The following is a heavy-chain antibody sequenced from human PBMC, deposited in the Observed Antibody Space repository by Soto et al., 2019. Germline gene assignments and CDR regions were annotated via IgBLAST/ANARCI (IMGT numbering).Heavy chain of an antibody. CDR1: GHSISSGYY. Sequence: LSLTCAVSGHSISSGYYWGWIRQPPGKGLEWIGSIYHSGSTYYNPSLKSRVTISVDTSKNQFSLKLSSVTAADTAVYYCARGTFGYYDFWSGYPRNNWFDPWGQGTLVTVSS. V-gene: IGHV4-38-2*01. CDR3: ARGTFGYYDFWSGYPRNNWFDP. D-gene: IGHD3-3*01. J-gene: IGHJ5*02. CDR2: IYHSGST.